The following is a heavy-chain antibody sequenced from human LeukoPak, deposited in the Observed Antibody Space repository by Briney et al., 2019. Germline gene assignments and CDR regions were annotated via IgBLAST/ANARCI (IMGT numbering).Heavy chain of an antibody. CDR3: VRQTLGASGLDH. CDR1: GFRFNSHH. J-gene: IGHJ4*02. Sequence: GGSLRLSCAASGFRFNSHHMHWVRQTPSKGLEWVAVAPHDGNSPIYAASVSGRFTISRDNSKDTLFLHMGSLRVDDTALYYCVRQTLGASGLDHWGQGVLVTVSS. CDR2: APHDGNSP. V-gene: IGHV3-30*03. D-gene: IGHD1-26*01.